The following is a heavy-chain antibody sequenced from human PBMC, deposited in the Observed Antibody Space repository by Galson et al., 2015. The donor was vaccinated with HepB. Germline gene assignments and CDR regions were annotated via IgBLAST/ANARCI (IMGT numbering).Heavy chain of an antibody. CDR3: ARGSQRAPYYFDY. CDR1: GFTVSSNY. D-gene: IGHD1-1*01. CDR2: IYSGGST. J-gene: IGHJ4*02. V-gene: IGHV3-53*01. Sequence: SLRLSCAASGFTVSSNYMSWVRQAPGKGLEWVSVIYSGGSTYYADSVKGRFTISRDNSKNTLYLQMNSLRAEDTAVYYCARGSQRAPYYFDYWGQGTLVTVSS.